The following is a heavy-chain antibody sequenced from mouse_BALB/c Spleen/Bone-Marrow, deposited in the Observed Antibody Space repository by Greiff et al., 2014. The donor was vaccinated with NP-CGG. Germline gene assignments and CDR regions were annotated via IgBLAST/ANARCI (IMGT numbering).Heavy chain of an antibody. D-gene: IGHD1-2*01. V-gene: IGHV1-54*01. Sequence: VQLQQSGAELVRPGTSVKVSCKASGYAFTNYLIEWVKQRPGQGLEWIGVINPGSGGTNYNEKFKGKATLTADKSSSTAYMQLSSLTSDDSAVYFCARGGDYGFMDYWGQGTSVTGSS. J-gene: IGHJ4*01. CDR3: ARGGDYGFMDY. CDR2: INPGSGGT. CDR1: GYAFTNYL.